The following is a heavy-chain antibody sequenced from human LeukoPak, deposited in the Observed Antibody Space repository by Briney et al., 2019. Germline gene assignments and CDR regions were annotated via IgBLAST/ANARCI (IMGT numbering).Heavy chain of an antibody. CDR2: ISGSGGST. Sequence: HPGGSLRLSCAASGFTFSSYAMSWVRQAPGKGLEWVSAISGSGGSTYYADSVKGRFTISRDNSKNTLYLQMNSLRAEDTAVYYCAKDSFSSGWYFPRGDAFDIWGQGTMVTVSS. D-gene: IGHD6-19*01. J-gene: IGHJ3*02. V-gene: IGHV3-23*01. CDR1: GFTFSSYA. CDR3: AKDSFSSGWYFPRGDAFDI.